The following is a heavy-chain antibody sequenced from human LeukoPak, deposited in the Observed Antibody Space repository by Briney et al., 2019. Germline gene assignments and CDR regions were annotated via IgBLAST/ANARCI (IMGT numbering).Heavy chain of an antibody. D-gene: IGHD4-23*01. J-gene: IGHJ4*02. CDR3: ARGNSDFDS. Sequence: GGSLRLSCAATGFSFNDYGMSWVRQAPGKGLEWVSGINSNGATSYADSVKGRFTISRDNAKNSLYVQMNSLRAEDTALYRCARGNSDFDSWGQGTLVTVSS. V-gene: IGHV3-20*01. CDR1: GFSFNDYG. CDR2: INSNGAT.